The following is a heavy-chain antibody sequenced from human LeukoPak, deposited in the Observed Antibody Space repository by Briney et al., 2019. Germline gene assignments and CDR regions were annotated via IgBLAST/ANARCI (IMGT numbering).Heavy chain of an antibody. D-gene: IGHD4-11*01. CDR2: ISSNGGST. V-gene: IGHV3-64D*09. J-gene: IGHJ4*01. CDR3: VKVNSNSFYY. Sequence: AGGSLRCSCSASGFTFSSYTMHWVRQAPGKGLEYVSAISSNGGSTYYADSVKGRFTISRDNSKNTLYLQMSSLRAEDTAVYCCVKVNSNSFYYWGHGALVTVSS. CDR1: GFTFSSYT.